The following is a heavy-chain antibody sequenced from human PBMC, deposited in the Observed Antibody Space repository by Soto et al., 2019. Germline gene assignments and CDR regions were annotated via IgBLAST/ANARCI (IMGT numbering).Heavy chain of an antibody. D-gene: IGHD6-6*01. V-gene: IGHV1-69*06. CDR2: IIPIFGTA. J-gene: IGHJ6*02. CDR1: GGTFSTYA. CDR3: ARGILAARPDYYYYGMDV. Sequence: AVKVSCKASGGTFSTYAISWVRQAPGQVLEWMGGIIPIFGTANYAQKFQGRVTITADKSTSTAYMELSRLRSEDTAVYYCARGILAARPDYYYYGMDVWGQGTTVTVSS.